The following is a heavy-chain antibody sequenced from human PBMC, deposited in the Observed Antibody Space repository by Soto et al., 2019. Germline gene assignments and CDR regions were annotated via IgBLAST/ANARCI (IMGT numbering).Heavy chain of an antibody. CDR3: ARDHKEKFYY. J-gene: IGHJ4*02. Sequence: PGGSLRLSCAASGFTFSSYGMHWVRQAPGKGLEWVAVIWYDGSNKYYADSVKGRFTISRDNSKNTLYLQMNSLSAEDTAVYFCARDHKEKFYYSGQVHLITVSS. CDR2: IWYDGSNK. V-gene: IGHV3-33*01. CDR1: GFTFSSYG.